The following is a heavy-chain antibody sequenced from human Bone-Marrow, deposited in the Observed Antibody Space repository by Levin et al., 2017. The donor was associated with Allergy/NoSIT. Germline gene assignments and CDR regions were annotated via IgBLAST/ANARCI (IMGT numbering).Heavy chain of an antibody. CDR2: INQDGRQI. CDR1: AGFSFSSYW. V-gene: IGHV3-7*01. Sequence: GGSLRLSCAASAGFSFSSYWMSWVRQAPGKGLEWVANINQDGRQIYYVDSVKGRFTISRDNAKSSLFLQMNSLGADDTAVYYCGSETRLKAFDVWGQGTMVTVSS. J-gene: IGHJ3*01. CDR3: GSETRLKAFDV. D-gene: IGHD1-7*01.